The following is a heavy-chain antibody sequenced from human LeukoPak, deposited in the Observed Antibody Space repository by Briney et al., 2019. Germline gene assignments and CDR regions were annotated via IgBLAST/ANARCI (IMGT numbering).Heavy chain of an antibody. CDR2: IYYSGST. CDR3: ARVDYDIVVVPAAILYYYYYYMDV. J-gene: IGHJ6*03. Sequence: SETLSLTCTVSGGSISNSSYYWGWIRQPPGKGLEWIGSIYYSGSTYYNPSLKSRVTIFIDTSKNQFSLKLTSVTAADTAVYYCARVDYDIVVVPAAILYYYYYYMDVWGKGTTVTVSS. V-gene: IGHV4-39*01. CDR1: GGSISNSSYY. D-gene: IGHD2-2*01.